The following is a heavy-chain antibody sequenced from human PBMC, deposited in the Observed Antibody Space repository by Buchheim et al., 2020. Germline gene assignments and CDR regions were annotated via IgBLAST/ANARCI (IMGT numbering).Heavy chain of an antibody. Sequence: QVQLVESGGGVVQPGRSLRLSCAASGFTFSSYAMHWVRQAPGKGLEWVAVISYDGSNKYYADSVKGRFTISRDTSKNTLYLQMNSLRAEDTAVYYCARDGDGDYGGNWAFDYWGQGTL. CDR1: GFTFSSYA. V-gene: IGHV3-30-3*01. CDR3: ARDGDGDYGGNWAFDY. CDR2: ISYDGSNK. D-gene: IGHD4-23*01. J-gene: IGHJ4*02.